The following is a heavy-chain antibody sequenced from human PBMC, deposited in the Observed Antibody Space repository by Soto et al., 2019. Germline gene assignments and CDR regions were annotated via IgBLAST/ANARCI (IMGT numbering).Heavy chain of an antibody. V-gene: IGHV5-51*01. D-gene: IGHD3-3*01. J-gene: IGHJ4*02. CDR2: IYPSDSDT. CDR3: ARGGVSTRTFDY. Sequence: VESLTISCKGSGYNFAGYWIAWVRQMPGKGLELMGIIYPSDSDTRYRPSFQGQVTISADKSISSAYLQWSSLRASDTAMYYCARGGVSTRTFDYWGQGTPVTVSS. CDR1: GYNFAGYW.